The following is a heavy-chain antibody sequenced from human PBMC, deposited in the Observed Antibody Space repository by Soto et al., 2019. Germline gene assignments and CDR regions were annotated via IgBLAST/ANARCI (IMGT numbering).Heavy chain of an antibody. D-gene: IGHD6-13*01. CDR1: GYTFTSYG. CDR2: ISAYNGNT. J-gene: IGHJ6*02. V-gene: IGHV1-18*01. CDR3: ARDQNSGIAAAGTSKNYYYYYGMDV. Sequence: GASVKFSCKASGYTFTSYGISWVRQAPGQGLEWMGWISAYNGNTNYAQKLQGRVTMTTDTSTSAAYMELRSLRSDDTAVYYCARDQNSGIAAAGTSKNYYYYYGMDVWGQGTTVTVSS.